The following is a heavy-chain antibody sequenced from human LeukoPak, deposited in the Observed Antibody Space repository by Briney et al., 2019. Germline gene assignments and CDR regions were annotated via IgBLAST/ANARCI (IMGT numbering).Heavy chain of an antibody. D-gene: IGHD6-6*01. Sequence: PGGSLRLSCAASGFTLSNYAMHWVRQAPGKGLEWVAVTSYDESNKYYADSVKGRFTISRDNFKKTLYLQMNSLRGEDTAVYYCARVVVSSSSDYFDYWGQGTLVIVSS. CDR2: TSYDESNK. CDR3: ARVVVSSSSDYFDY. CDR1: GFTLSNYA. V-gene: IGHV3-30*04. J-gene: IGHJ4*02.